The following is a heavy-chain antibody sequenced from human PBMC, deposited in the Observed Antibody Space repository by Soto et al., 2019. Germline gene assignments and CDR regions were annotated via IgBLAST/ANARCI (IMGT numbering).Heavy chain of an antibody. Sequence: SETLSLTCAVSGGSISSSNWWSRVRQPPGKGLEWIGEIYHSGSTNYNPSLKSRVTISVDKSKNQFSLKLSSVTAADTAVYYCARDHGEQCLISRDDAFDIWGQGTMVTGSS. CDR1: GGSISSSNW. J-gene: IGHJ3*02. V-gene: IGHV4-4*02. D-gene: IGHD6-19*01. CDR2: IYHSGST. CDR3: ARDHGEQCLISRDDAFDI.